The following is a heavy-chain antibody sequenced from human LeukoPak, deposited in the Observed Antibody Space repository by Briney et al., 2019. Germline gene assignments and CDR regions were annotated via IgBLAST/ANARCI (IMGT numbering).Heavy chain of an antibody. CDR1: GGSISSGSYY. CDR3: AAQLYYYYYMDV. D-gene: IGHD5-24*01. V-gene: IGHV4-61*02. Sequence: SQTLSLTCTVSGGSISSGSYYWSWIRQPAGKGLEWIGRIYTSGSTNYNPSLKSRVTISVDTSKNQFSLKLSSVTAADTAVYYCAAQLYYYYYMDVWGKGTTVTVSS. J-gene: IGHJ6*03. CDR2: IYTSGST.